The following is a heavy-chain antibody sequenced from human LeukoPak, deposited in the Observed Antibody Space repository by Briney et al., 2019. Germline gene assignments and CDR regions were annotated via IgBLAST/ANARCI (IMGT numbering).Heavy chain of an antibody. CDR1: GGTFSSYA. Sequence: SVKVSCKASGGTFSSYAISWVRQAPGQGLEWMGRIIPIFGTANYAQKFQGRVTITTDESTSTAYMELSSLRSEDTAVYYCARLGYSGYVLPSRSWVDYWGQGTLVTVSS. CDR3: ARLGYSGYVLPSRSWVDY. CDR2: IIPIFGTA. V-gene: IGHV1-69*05. D-gene: IGHD5-12*01. J-gene: IGHJ4*02.